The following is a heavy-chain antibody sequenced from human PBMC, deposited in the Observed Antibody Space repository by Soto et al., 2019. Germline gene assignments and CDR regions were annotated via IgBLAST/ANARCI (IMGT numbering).Heavy chain of an antibody. D-gene: IGHD4-17*01. V-gene: IGHV1-18*01. CDR1: GYTFTSYG. J-gene: IGHJ6*02. CDR2: MSAYNANT. Sequence: QVQLVQSGAEVKKPGASVKVSCKASGYTFTSYGISWVRQATGQGLEWMGWMSAYNANTGYAQKLQGRVTMTTDTPPSTAYTEQMSLTTVDTAVYDGACYHGDYYYYSGMDVWGQGTTVTVSS. CDR3: ACYHGDYYYYSGMDV.